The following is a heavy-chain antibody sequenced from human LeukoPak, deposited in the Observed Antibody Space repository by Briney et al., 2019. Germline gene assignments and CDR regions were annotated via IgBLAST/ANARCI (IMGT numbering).Heavy chain of an antibody. J-gene: IGHJ4*02. V-gene: IGHV3-23*01. CDR2: ISGRGDRT. CDR3: VKEGLLGGYYFDL. Sequence: GRSLRLSCAASGFTFTRYSMAWVRQAPGRGLDWVSTISGRGDRTFYADSVKGRFTVSRDNSRDTVFLQMNSLGDEDTAVYYCVKEGLLGGYYFDLWGQGALVTVSS. D-gene: IGHD1-26*01. CDR1: GFTFTRYS.